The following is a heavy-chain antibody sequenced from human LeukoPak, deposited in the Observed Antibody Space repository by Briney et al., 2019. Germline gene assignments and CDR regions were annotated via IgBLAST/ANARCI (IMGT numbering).Heavy chain of an antibody. CDR1: SGSFSGYY. CDR3: ARVLPNGDSIRSCFDY. CDR2: INHSGST. V-gene: IGHV4-34*01. D-gene: IGHD4-17*01. Sequence: SETLFLTCAVYSGSFSGYYWSWIRQPPGKGLEWIGEINHSGSTNYNPSLKSRVTISVDTSKNQFSLKLSSVTAADTAVYYCARVLPNGDSIRSCFDYWGQGTLVTVSS. J-gene: IGHJ4*02.